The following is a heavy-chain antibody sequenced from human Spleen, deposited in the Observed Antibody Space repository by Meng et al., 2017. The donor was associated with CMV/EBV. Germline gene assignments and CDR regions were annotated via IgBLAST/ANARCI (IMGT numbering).Heavy chain of an antibody. J-gene: IGHJ4*02. CDR3: VKDRETYGDYAARDS. CDR1: GFRFTAYS. Sequence: GGSLRLSCAASGFRFTAYSMSWVRQAPGKGLEWISYITESSMTIHYAGSERGRFTISRDNAKNSVYLQMNSLTPEDTAVYFCVKDRETYGDYAARDSWGQGTLVTVSS. CDR2: ITESSMTI. D-gene: IGHD4-17*01. V-gene: IGHV3-48*04.